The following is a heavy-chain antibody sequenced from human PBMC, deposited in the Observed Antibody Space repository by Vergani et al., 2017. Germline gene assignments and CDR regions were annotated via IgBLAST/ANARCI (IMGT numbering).Heavy chain of an antibody. CDR3: ARGACCSSTSCYKAFDP. CDR1: GGSISSSSYY. Sequence: QLQLQESGPGLVKPSETLSLTCTVSGGSISSSSYYWGWIRQPPGKGLEWIGEINHSGSTNYNPSLKSRVTISVDTSKNQFSLKLSSVTAADTAVYYCARGACCSSTSCYKAFDPWGQGTLVTVSS. V-gene: IGHV4-39*07. J-gene: IGHJ5*02. CDR2: INHSGST. D-gene: IGHD2-2*02.